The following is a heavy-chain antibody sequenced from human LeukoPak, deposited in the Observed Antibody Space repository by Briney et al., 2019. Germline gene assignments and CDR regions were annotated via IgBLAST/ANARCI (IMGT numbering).Heavy chain of an antibody. V-gene: IGHV4-38-2*02. CDR2: IYHSGST. Sequence: KASETLSLTCTVSGYSISSGYYWGWIRQPPGKGLEGIESIYHSGSTYYNPSLKSRVTISIDTSKNKFSLKLSSVTAADTAVYYCARASYSYDINGWVPFDYWGQGNLVTVSS. CDR3: ARASYSYDINGWVPFDY. CDR1: GYSISSGYY. D-gene: IGHD3-22*01. J-gene: IGHJ4*02.